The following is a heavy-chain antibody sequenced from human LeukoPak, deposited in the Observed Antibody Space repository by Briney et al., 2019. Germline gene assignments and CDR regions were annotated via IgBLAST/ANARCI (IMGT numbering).Heavy chain of an antibody. CDR3: ARGPLGSGYTYFDY. V-gene: IGHV4-59*11. D-gene: IGHD5-12*01. J-gene: IGHJ4*02. CDR2: IYYTGNT. Sequence: SQTLSLTCTVSGGSISSHYWSWIRQPPGKGLEWIGYIYYTGNTNHNPSLKSQVTISVDTSKNQISLKLYSVTAADTAVYYCARGPLGSGYTYFDYWGQGTLVTVSS. CDR1: GGSISSHY.